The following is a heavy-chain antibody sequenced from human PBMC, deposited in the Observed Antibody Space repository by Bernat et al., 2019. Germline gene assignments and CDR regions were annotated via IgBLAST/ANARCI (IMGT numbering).Heavy chain of an antibody. Sequence: EVQLLESGGGLVQPGGSLRLSCAAAGFTFSTYGMTWVRRAPGRGLEWVSAIGGSGSTTYCADSVKGRFTISRDNSKNTVSLQMNSLRAEDTAIYYCAKIISGTGIAYWGQGTLVTVSS. CDR3: AKIISGTGIAY. D-gene: IGHD6-13*01. J-gene: IGHJ4*02. CDR2: IGGSGSTT. V-gene: IGHV3-23*01. CDR1: GFTFSTYG.